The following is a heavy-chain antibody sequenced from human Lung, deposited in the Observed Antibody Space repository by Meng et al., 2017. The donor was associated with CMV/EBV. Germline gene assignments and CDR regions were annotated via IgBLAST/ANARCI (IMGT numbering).Heavy chain of an antibody. Sequence: GGSLRLXCAASGFTFSSYAMSWVRQAPGKGLEWVSAISGSGGSTYYADSVKGRFTISRDNSKNTLYLQMNSLRAEDKAVYYGAKDDKPTKYIVVVPAAGDYWGQGTXVTVSS. CDR2: ISGSGGST. D-gene: IGHD2-2*01. J-gene: IGHJ4*02. CDR3: AKDDKPTKYIVVVPAAGDY. CDR1: GFTFSSYA. V-gene: IGHV3-23*01.